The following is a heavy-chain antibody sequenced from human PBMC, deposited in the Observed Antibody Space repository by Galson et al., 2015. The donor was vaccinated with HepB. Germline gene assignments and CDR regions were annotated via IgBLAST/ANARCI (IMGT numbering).Heavy chain of an antibody. J-gene: IGHJ5*02. CDR2: IRSRANSY. V-gene: IGHV3-73*01. CDR1: GFTFSGSA. CDR3: AREGSRNNWFDP. Sequence: SLRLSCAASGFTFSGSAMHWVRQASGKGLEWVGRIRSRANSYADSVKGRFTISRDNSRNTLYLQMNSLRSEDTAVYYCAREGSRNNWFDPWGQGTLVTVSS. D-gene: IGHD1-14*01.